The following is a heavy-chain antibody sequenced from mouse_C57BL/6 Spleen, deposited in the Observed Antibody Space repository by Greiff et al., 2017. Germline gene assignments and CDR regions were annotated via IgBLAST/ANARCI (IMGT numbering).Heavy chain of an antibody. Sequence: VQLKQSGAELVRPGASVKLSCTASGFNIKDDYMHWVKQRPEQGLEWIGWIDPENGDTEYASKFQGKATITADTSSNTAYLQLSSLTSEDTAVYYCTTIYYYGSSSFADWGQGTLVTVSA. J-gene: IGHJ3*01. CDR1: GFNIKDDY. D-gene: IGHD1-1*01. CDR3: TTIYYYGSSSFAD. CDR2: IDPENGDT. V-gene: IGHV14-4*01.